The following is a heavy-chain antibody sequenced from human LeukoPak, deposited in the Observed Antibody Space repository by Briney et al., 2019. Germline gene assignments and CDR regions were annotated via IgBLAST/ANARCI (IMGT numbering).Heavy chain of an antibody. D-gene: IGHD4-23*01. V-gene: IGHV3-23*01. CDR1: GFTFSSYA. Sequence: GGSLRLSCAASGFTFSSYAMSWVRQAPGKGLEGVSAISGSGGSTYYADSVKGRFTISRDNSKNTLYLQMNSLRAEDTAVYYCAKDGAYGGNSYYFDYWGQGTLVTVSS. J-gene: IGHJ4*02. CDR3: AKDGAYGGNSYYFDY. CDR2: ISGSGGST.